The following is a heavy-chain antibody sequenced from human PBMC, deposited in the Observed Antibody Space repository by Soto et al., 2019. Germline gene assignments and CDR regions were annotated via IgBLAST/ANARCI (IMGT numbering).Heavy chain of an antibody. D-gene: IGHD5-12*01. J-gene: IGHJ3*02. CDR2: IYYSGST. CDR3: AREEYSGYDDAFDI. Sequence: QVQLQESGPGLVKPSETLSLTCTVSGGSISSYYWSWIRQPPGKGLEWIGYIYYSGSTNYNPSLKSRVTISVDTSKNQFSLKLSSVTAADTAVYYCAREEYSGYDDAFDIWGQGTMVTVSS. V-gene: IGHV4-59*01. CDR1: GGSISSYY.